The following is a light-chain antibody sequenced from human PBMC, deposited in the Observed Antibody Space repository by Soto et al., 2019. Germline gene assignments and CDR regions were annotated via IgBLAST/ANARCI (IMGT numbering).Light chain of an antibody. CDR3: SSYTRTSTLYV. Sequence: QSVLTQPASVSGSPGQSITISCTRTSSDIGGYNYVSWYQQLPGKVPKLIIYDVSNRPAGVSDRFSGSKSGNAASLTISGLQAEDEADYYCSSYTRTSTLYVFGAGTKLTVL. J-gene: IGLJ1*01. CDR2: DVS. V-gene: IGLV2-14*03. CDR1: SSDIGGYNY.